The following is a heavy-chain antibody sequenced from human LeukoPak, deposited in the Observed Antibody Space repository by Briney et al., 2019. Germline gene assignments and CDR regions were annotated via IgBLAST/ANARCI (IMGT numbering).Heavy chain of an antibody. CDR2: ISYDGSNK. CDR1: GFTFSSYG. CDR3: AKGSSGWYLLDY. V-gene: IGHV3-30*18. Sequence: GGSLRLSCAASGFTFSSYGMHWVRQAPGEGLEWVAVISYDGSNKYYADSVKGRFTISRDNSKNTLYLQMNSLRAEDTAVYYCAKGSSGWYLLDYWGQGTLVTVSS. J-gene: IGHJ4*02. D-gene: IGHD6-19*01.